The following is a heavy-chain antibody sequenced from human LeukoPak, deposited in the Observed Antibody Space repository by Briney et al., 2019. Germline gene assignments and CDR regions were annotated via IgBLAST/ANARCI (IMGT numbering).Heavy chain of an antibody. Sequence: GGSLRLSCAASGFSFSNYWMMHWVRQAPGKGLFWVSRIGNNGAFTSYADSVKGRFTISRDNAKNSLYLQMNSLRPEDTALYYCAKVVIAVATVYYFDYWGQGTLVTVSS. D-gene: IGHD6-19*01. CDR1: GFSFSNYW. CDR3: AKVVIAVATVYYFDY. V-gene: IGHV3-74*01. CDR2: IGNNGAFT. J-gene: IGHJ4*02.